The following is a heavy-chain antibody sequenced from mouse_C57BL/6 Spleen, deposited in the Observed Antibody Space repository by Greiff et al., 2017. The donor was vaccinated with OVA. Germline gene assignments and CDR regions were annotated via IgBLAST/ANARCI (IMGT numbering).Heavy chain of an antibody. Sequence: QVQLQQSGAELVRPGASVTLSCKASGYTFTDYEMHWVKQTPVHCLEWIGAIDPETGGTAYNQKFKGKAILTADKSSSTAYMELRSLTSEDSAVYYCTRGGTTVGDDWGQGTTLTVSS. CDR2: IDPETGGT. V-gene: IGHV1-15*01. D-gene: IGHD1-1*01. J-gene: IGHJ2*01. CDR1: GYTFTDYE. CDR3: TRGGTTVGDD.